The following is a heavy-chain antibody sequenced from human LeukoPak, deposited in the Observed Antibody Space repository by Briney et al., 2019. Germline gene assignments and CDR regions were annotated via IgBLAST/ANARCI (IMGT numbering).Heavy chain of an antibody. J-gene: IGHJ4*02. D-gene: IGHD5-18*01. CDR1: GFTLSSYW. V-gene: IGHV3-30-3*01. Sequence: GGSLRLSCAASGFTLSSYWMHWVRQAPGKGLEWVAVISYDGSNKYYADSVKGRFTISRDNSKNTLYLQMNSLRAEDTAVYYCARDRRRGYSYGTIFDYWGQGTLVTVSS. CDR2: ISYDGSNK. CDR3: ARDRRRGYSYGTIFDY.